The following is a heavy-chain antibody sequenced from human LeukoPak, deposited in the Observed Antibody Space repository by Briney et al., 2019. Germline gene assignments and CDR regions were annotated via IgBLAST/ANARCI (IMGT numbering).Heavy chain of an antibody. CDR1: GYSISSGYY. CDR3: ARDLSGSLPEYYYYYYMDV. J-gene: IGHJ6*03. CDR2: IYHSGST. V-gene: IGHV4-38-2*02. D-gene: IGHD1-26*01. Sequence: SETLSLTRTVSGYSISSGYYWGWIRQPPGKGLEWIGSIYHSGSTYYNPSLKSRVTISVDTSKNQFSLKLSSVTAADTAVYYCARDLSGSLPEYYYYYYMDVWGKGTTVTISS.